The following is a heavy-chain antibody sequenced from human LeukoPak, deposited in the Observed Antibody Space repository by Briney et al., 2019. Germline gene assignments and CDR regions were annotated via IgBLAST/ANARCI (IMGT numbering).Heavy chain of an antibody. Sequence: PGGSLRLSCAASGFTFSSYAMHWVRQAPGKGLEWVAVISYDGSSKYYADSVKGRFTISRDNSKNTLYLQMNSLRAEDTAVYYCARDGYDSSGYYYYFDYWGQGTLVTVSS. CDR3: ARDGYDSSGYYYYFDY. CDR2: ISYDGSSK. D-gene: IGHD3-22*01. V-gene: IGHV3-30-3*01. J-gene: IGHJ4*02. CDR1: GFTFSSYA.